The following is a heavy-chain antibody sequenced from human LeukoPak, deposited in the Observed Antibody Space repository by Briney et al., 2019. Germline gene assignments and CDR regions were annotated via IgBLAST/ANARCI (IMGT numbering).Heavy chain of an antibody. CDR3: AIVGDYYGSGSQPNY. J-gene: IGHJ4*02. CDR1: GFTVSSNY. D-gene: IGHD3-10*01. CDR2: IYSGGST. Sequence: GGSLRLSCAASGFTVSSNYMSWVRQAPGKGLEGVSVIYSGGSTNYVDSVKGRFTISRDNSKNTLYLQMNSLRAEDTAVYYCAIVGDYYGSGSQPNYWGQGTLVTVSS. V-gene: IGHV3-53*01.